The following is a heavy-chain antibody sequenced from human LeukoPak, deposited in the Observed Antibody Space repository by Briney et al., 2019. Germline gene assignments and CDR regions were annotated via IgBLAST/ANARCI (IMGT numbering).Heavy chain of an antibody. CDR1: GGSFSGYY. J-gene: IGHJ4*02. CDR2: INHSGST. D-gene: IGHD6-13*01. Sequence: SETLSLTCAVYGGSFSGYYWSWIRQPPGKGLEWIGEINHSGSTNYNPSLKSRVTISVDTSKNQFSLKLSSVTAADTAVYYCARGRFDYSSSWYSWYYFDYWGQGTPVTVSS. CDR3: ARGRFDYSSSWYSWYYFDY. V-gene: IGHV4-34*01.